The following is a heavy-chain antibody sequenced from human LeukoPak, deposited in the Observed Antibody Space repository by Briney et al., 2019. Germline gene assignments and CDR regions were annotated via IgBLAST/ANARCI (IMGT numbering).Heavy chain of an antibody. D-gene: IGHD2-2*01. J-gene: IGHJ6*02. V-gene: IGHV3-30-3*01. Sequence: GGSLRLSCAASGFTFSSYAMHWVRQAPGKGLEWVAVISYDGSNKYYADSVKGRFTISRDNSKNTLYLQKNSLRAEDTAVYYCARDAGSSTSSGKYYYYYGMDVWGQGTTVTVSS. CDR1: GFTFSSYA. CDR2: ISYDGSNK. CDR3: ARDAGSSTSSGKYYYYYGMDV.